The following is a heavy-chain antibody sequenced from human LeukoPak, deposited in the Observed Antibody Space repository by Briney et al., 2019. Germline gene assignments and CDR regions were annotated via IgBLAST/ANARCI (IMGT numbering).Heavy chain of an antibody. CDR3: AKDLGPYDSGYYYYGMDV. CDR2: ISYDGSNK. Sequence: PGGSLRLSCAASGFTFSSYGMHWVRQAPGKGLEWVAVISYDGSNKYYADSVKGRFTISRDNSKNTLYLQMNSLRAEDTAVYYCAKDLGPYDSGYYYYGMDVWGQGTTVTVSS. V-gene: IGHV3-30*18. D-gene: IGHD3-3*01. CDR1: GFTFSSYG. J-gene: IGHJ6*02.